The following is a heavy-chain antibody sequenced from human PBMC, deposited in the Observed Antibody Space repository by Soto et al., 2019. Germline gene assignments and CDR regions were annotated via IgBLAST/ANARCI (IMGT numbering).Heavy chain of an antibody. J-gene: IGHJ4*02. D-gene: IGHD5-18*01. Sequence: ASVKVSCKACGYTFTSYAMHWVRQAPGQRLEWMGWINAGNGNTKYSQKFQGRVTITRDTSASTAYMELSSLRSEDTAVYYCARSPGYSYGDYWGQGTLVTVAS. V-gene: IGHV1-3*01. CDR1: GYTFTSYA. CDR3: ARSPGYSYGDY. CDR2: INAGNGNT.